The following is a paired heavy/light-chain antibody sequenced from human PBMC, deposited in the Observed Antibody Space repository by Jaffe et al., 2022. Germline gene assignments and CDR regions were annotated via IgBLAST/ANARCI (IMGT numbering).Heavy chain of an antibody. Sequence: QVQLQESGPGLVKPSETLSLTCTVSGGSISSYYWSWIRQPPGKGLEWIGYIYYSGSTNYNPSLKSRVTISVDTSKNQFSLKLSSVTAADTAVYYCARFLGGYCSSTSCYGAYFDYWGQGTLVTVSS. J-gene: IGHJ4*02. D-gene: IGHD2-2*01. CDR1: GGSISSYY. CDR2: IYYSGST. CDR3: ARFLGGYCSSTSCYGAYFDY. V-gene: IGHV4-59*01.
Light chain of an antibody. CDR1: KLGDKY. Sequence: SYELTQPPSVSVSPGQTASITCSGDKLGDKYACWYQQKPGQSPVLVIYQDSKRPSGIPERFSGSNSGNTATLTISGTQAMDEADYYCQAWDSSTNVVFGGGTKLTVL. CDR3: QAWDSSTNVV. CDR2: QDS. V-gene: IGLV3-1*01. J-gene: IGLJ2*01.